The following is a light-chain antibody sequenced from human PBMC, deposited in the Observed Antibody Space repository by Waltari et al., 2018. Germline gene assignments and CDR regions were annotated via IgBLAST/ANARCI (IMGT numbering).Light chain of an antibody. Sequence: EIVMTQSPATLSVSPGDSANLSCRARRSVSRNLAWFQQIPGQTPRLLIYGASTRATGIPARFSGSGSGTEFTLTISSVHSEDFAVYYCQQYNSWLRSFGQGTKLEIK. V-gene: IGKV3-15*01. CDR2: GAS. J-gene: IGKJ2*01. CDR1: RSVSRN. CDR3: QQYNSWLRS.